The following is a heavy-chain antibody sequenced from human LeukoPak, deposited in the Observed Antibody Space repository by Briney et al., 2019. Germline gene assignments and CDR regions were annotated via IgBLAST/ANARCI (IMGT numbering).Heavy chain of an antibody. CDR3: ATGCVGCPSCYTTGYDH. CDR2: IYHSGST. Sequence: SETLSLTCTVSGYSISSGYYWGWIRQPPGKGLEWIGSIYHSGSTYYNPSLKSRVTISVDTSKNQFSLKLSSVTAADTALYYCATGCVGCPSCYTTGYDHWGQGTLVTVSS. V-gene: IGHV4-38-2*02. J-gene: IGHJ4*02. D-gene: IGHD2-2*02. CDR1: GYSISSGYY.